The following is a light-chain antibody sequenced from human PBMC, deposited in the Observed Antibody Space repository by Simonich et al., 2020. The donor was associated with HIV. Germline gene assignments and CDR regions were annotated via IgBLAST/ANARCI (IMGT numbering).Light chain of an antibody. CDR2: WAS. CDR1: QSVLYNSNNKNY. V-gene: IGKV4-1*01. CDR3: QQYYSAPRT. Sequence: DIVMTQSQDSLAVAMGERATINCKSTQSVLYNSNNKNYLAWYQQKPGQPPKLLFYWASTRESGVPDRFSASGSGTDFTLTISSLQAEDVAIYYCQQYYSAPRTFGQGTKVEIK. J-gene: IGKJ1*01.